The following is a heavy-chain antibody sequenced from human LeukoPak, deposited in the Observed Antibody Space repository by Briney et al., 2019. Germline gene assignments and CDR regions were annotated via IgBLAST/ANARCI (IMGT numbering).Heavy chain of an antibody. CDR1: GFTFGNYW. CDR2: IKEDGSEK. J-gene: IGHJ3*02. Sequence: GGSLRLSCVGYGFTFGNYWMAWVRQAPGKGLEWVANIKEDGSEKYYLDPVEGRFTISRDNAKSSVYLQMNSLRAEDSAVYYCAGRIFDIWGQGTMVTVSS. V-gene: IGHV3-7*01. CDR3: AGRIFDI.